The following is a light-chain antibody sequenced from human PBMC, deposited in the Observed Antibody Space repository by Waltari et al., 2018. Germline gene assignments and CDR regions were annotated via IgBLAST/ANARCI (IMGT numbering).Light chain of an antibody. CDR2: SNN. CDR1: SSNIGSDT. CDR3: AAWDDRLKGL. Sequence: QSVLTQPPSASGTPGQRVIISCSGGSSNIGSDTVNWYQQLPGAAPKLLIYSNNRRPSGVPDRFSGAKSGTSASLAISGLQSEDEADYYCAAWDDRLKGLFGGGTRLTVL. J-gene: IGLJ3*02. V-gene: IGLV1-44*01.